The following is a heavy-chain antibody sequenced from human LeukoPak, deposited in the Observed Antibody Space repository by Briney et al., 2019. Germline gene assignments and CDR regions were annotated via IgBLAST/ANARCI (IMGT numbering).Heavy chain of an antibody. Sequence: GGSLRLSCAASGFTFSSYAMSWVRQAPGKGLEWVSGISGSGGSTYNADSVKGRFTISRDNSKNTLYLQMNSLRAEGTAVYYCAKEFMLRTVCSSTSCYDIGAFDYWGQGTLVTVSS. V-gene: IGHV3-23*01. J-gene: IGHJ4*02. CDR3: AKEFMLRTVCSSTSCYDIGAFDY. D-gene: IGHD2-2*01. CDR2: ISGSGGST. CDR1: GFTFSSYA.